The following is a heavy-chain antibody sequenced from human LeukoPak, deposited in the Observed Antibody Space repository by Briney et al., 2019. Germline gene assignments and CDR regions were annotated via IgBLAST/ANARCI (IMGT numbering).Heavy chain of an antibody. CDR3: ARGSLYSSSWLALNWFDP. J-gene: IGHJ5*02. CDR1: GGFISTYY. Sequence: SETLSLTCTVSGGFISTYYWSWIRQPPGKGLEWIAYIYYTGSTNSNPSLKSRVTISVDTSKNQFSLELSSVTAADTAVYYCARGSLYSSSWLALNWFDPWGQGTLVTVSS. D-gene: IGHD6-13*01. V-gene: IGHV4-59*01. CDR2: IYYTGST.